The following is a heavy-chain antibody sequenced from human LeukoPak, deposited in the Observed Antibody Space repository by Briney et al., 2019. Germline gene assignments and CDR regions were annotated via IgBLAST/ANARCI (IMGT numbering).Heavy chain of an antibody. V-gene: IGHV3-11*01. D-gene: IGHD3-22*01. J-gene: IGHJ6*03. Sequence: GGSLRLSCAASGFTFSDYYMSWIRQAPGKGLEWVSYISSSGSTTYYADSVKGRFTISRDNAKNSLYLQMNSLRAEDTAVYYCARAQPTYYYDSSGYLSSHYYYMDVWGKGTTVTVSS. CDR3: ARAQPTYYYDSSGYLSSHYYYMDV. CDR1: GFTFSDYY. CDR2: ISSSGSTT.